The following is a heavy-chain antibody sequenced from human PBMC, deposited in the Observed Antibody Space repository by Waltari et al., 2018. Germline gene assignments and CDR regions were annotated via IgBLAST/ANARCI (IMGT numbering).Heavy chain of an antibody. V-gene: IGHV2-5*01. J-gene: IGHJ4*02. Sequence: QITLKESGPTLVKPTQTLTLTCTFSGFSLSPSGVGVGWIRQPPGKALEWLALIYWNDDKRYSPSLKSRLTITKDTSKNQVVLTMTNMDPVDTATYYCAHSRHYDYIWGSYRYFDYWGQGTLVTVSS. CDR1: GFSLSPSGVG. CDR2: IYWNDDK. CDR3: AHSRHYDYIWGSYRYFDY. D-gene: IGHD3-16*02.